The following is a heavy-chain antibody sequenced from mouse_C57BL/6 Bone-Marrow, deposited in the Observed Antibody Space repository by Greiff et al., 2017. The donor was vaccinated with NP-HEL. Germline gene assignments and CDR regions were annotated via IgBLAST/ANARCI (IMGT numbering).Heavy chain of an antibody. Sequence: VQLKQSVAELVRPGASVKLSCTASGFNIKNTYMHWVKQRPEQGLEWIGRIDPANGNTKYAPKFQGKATITADTSSTTAYLQLSSLTSEDTAIYYCARRGATVVATSYWYFDVWGTGTTVTVSS. CDR2: IDPANGNT. CDR1: GFNIKNTY. D-gene: IGHD1-1*01. J-gene: IGHJ1*03. CDR3: ARRGATVVATSYWYFDV. V-gene: IGHV14-3*01.